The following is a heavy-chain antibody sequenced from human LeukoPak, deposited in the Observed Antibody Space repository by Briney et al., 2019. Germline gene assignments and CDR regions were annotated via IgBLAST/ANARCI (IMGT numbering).Heavy chain of an antibody. D-gene: IGHD3-22*01. CDR1: GFTVSSNY. Sequence: GGSLRLSCAASGFTVSSNYMSWVRQAPGKGLEWVSVIYSGGSTYYADSVKGRFTISRDNSKNTLYLQMNSLRAEDTAVYYCARTWDNYYDSSGYVFDYWGQGTLVTVSS. J-gene: IGHJ4*02. CDR3: ARTWDNYYDSSGYVFDY. V-gene: IGHV3-53*01. CDR2: IYSGGST.